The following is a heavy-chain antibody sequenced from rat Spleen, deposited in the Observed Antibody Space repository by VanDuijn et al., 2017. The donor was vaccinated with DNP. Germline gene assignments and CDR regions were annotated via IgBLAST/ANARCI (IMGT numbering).Heavy chain of an antibody. Sequence: QIQLRQSGAELAKPGSSVKISCKASGYTFTSYYVSWIKQTTGQGLDYIGYIDAGSGSTNYNEKFRGKATLTVDKSSSTAFLQLSSLTPDDSAVYYCASSNWGYYWYFDFWGPGTMVTVSS. CDR1: GYTFTSYY. V-gene: IGHV1-43*01. CDR2: IDAGSGST. CDR3: ASSNWGYYWYFDF. J-gene: IGHJ1*01. D-gene: IGHD5-1*01.